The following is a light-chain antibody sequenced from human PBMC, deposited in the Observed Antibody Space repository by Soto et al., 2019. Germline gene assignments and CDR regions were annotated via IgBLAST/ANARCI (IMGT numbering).Light chain of an antibody. V-gene: IGKV1-5*03. CDR3: QQYNSYAWT. CDR1: KSISSC. Sequence: DIQMTQSPSPLSESQGERAPIPSRASKSISSCLAWYQQKPGKAPRLLIYKESILESGVPSRFSGSGSGTEFTLTISSLQPDDFATYYCQQYNSYAWTFGQGTKVEIK. CDR2: KES. J-gene: IGKJ1*01.